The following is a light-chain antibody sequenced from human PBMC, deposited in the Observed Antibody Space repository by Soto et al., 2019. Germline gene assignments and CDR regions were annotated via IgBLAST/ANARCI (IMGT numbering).Light chain of an antibody. J-gene: IGKJ1*01. CDR1: QSVSSGY. Sequence: EIVLTQSPGTLSLSPGGRGTLSCRASQSVSSGYLAWYQQKPGQAPRLLIYDASSRATGIPDRFSGSGSGTDFTLTISRLEPEDFAVYYCQQYGSSPRTFGQGTKVDIK. CDR3: QQYGSSPRT. CDR2: DAS. V-gene: IGKV3-20*01.